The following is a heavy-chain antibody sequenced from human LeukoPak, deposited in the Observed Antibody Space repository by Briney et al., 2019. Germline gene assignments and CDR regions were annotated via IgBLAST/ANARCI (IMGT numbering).Heavy chain of an antibody. CDR1: GYNFFNYG. CDR3: ARLTGAGTYVFFDY. D-gene: IGHD3-10*01. CDR2: IRVYNNKT. V-gene: IGHV1-18*04. Sequence: GASVKVSCKASGYNFFNYGISWVRQAPGQGLEWMGWIRVYNNKTNYAQKFQGRVTMTTDTATDTAYMELRSLRSDDTAVYYCARLTGAGTYVFFDYWGQGTLITVSS. J-gene: IGHJ4*02.